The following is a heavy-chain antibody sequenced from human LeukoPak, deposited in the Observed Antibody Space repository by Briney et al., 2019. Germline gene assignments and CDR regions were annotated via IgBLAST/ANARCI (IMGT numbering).Heavy chain of an antibody. J-gene: IGHJ6*03. CDR1: GFTFSSND. CDR2: IGTFGDT. CDR3: ARGPVVRGVTGTAGYMDV. Sequence: GGSLRLSCEVSGFTFSSNDMHWVRQATGKGLEWISSIGTFGDTFYADSVKGRFTISRENAKNSLYLQMNSLRDGDTAMYYCARGPVVRGVTGTAGYMDVWGKGITVIVS. V-gene: IGHV3-13*01. D-gene: IGHD3-10*01.